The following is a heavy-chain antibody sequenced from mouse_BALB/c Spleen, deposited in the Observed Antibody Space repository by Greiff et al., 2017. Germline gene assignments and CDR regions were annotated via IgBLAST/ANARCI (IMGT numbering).Heavy chain of an antibody. CDR1: GYSITSDYA. CDR2: ISYSGST. J-gene: IGHJ4*01. V-gene: IGHV3-2*02. CDR3: ARSEYGNLYAMDY. Sequence: EVKLMESGPGLVKPSQSLSLTCTVTGYSITSDYAWNWIRQFPGNKLEWMGYISYSGSTSYNPSLKSRISITRDTSKNQFFLQLNSVTTEDTATYYCARSEYGNLYAMDYWGQGTSVTVSS. D-gene: IGHD2-10*02.